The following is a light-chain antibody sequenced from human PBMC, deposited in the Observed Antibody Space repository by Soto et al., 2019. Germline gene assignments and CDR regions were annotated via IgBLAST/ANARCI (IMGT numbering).Light chain of an antibody. CDR3: QQYYSWYT. CDR1: QGISSY. J-gene: IGKJ2*01. Sequence: AIRMTQSPSSLSASTGDRVTITCRASQGISSYLAWYQQKPGKAPKLLIYAASTLQSGVPSRFSGSGSGTDFTLTISCPQSEDFATYYCQQYYSWYTFGQGTKLEIK. CDR2: AAS. V-gene: IGKV1-8*01.